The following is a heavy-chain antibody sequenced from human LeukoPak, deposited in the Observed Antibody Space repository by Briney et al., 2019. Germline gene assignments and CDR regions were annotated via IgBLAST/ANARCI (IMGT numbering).Heavy chain of an antibody. CDR1: GFTFSSYE. CDR3: AAEKEGYYDSSGYLDY. Sequence: PGGSLRLSCAASGFTFSSYEMNWVRQAPGKGLEWVSYISSSGSTIYYAGSVKGRFTISRDNAKNSLYLQMNSLRAEDTAVYYCAAEKEGYYDSSGYLDYWGQGTLVTVSS. CDR2: ISSSGSTI. V-gene: IGHV3-48*03. J-gene: IGHJ4*02. D-gene: IGHD3-22*01.